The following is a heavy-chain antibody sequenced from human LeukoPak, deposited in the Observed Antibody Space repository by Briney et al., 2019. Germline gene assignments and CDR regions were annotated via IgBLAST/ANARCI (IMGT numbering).Heavy chain of an antibody. CDR1: GYTFTSYD. D-gene: IGHD1-1*01. Sequence: ASVTVSCKASGYTFTSYDINWVRQAPGQGLEWMGWMNPNSGNTGYAQKFQGRVPMTTNTSISTAYTELSSLRSEDTAVYYCARGRGTTGTSNMDFWGKGTTVTISS. CDR3: ARGRGTTGTSNMDF. CDR2: MNPNSGNT. J-gene: IGHJ6*03. V-gene: IGHV1-8*01.